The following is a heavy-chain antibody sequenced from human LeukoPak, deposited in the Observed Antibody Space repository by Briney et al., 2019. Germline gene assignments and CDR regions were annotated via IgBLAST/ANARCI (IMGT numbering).Heavy chain of an antibody. Sequence: ASVKVSCKASGYTFTSYYMHWVRQAPGQGLEWMGIINPSGGSTNYAQKFQGRVTMTRDTSTNTVYKELSSLKSEDTAVYYCARVRDGYNDAYDIWGQGTMVTVSS. CDR1: GYTFTSYY. CDR2: INPSGGST. V-gene: IGHV1-46*01. J-gene: IGHJ3*02. D-gene: IGHD5-24*01. CDR3: ARVRDGYNDAYDI.